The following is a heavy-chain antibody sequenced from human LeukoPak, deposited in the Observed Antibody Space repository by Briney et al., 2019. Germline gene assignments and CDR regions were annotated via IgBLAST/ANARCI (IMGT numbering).Heavy chain of an antibody. V-gene: IGHV4-59*08. CDR1: SGPISSYY. J-gene: IGHJ4*02. D-gene: IGHD6-19*01. CDR2: IYYSGST. Sequence: PSETLSLTCTVSSGPISSYYWSWIPHPPGEALEWIRYIYYSGSTNYNPSLKSRVTISVDTSKNQFSLKLSSVPAADTAVYYCARLTQDSSGWPYYFDYWGQGTLVTVSS. CDR3: ARLTQDSSGWPYYFDY.